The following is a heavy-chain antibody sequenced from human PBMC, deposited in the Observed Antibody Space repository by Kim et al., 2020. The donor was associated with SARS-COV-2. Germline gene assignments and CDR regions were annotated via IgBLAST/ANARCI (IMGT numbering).Heavy chain of an antibody. V-gene: IGHV3-21*01. CDR2: ISSSSSYI. J-gene: IGHJ3*02. CDR3: ARKKPDTAMVTDAFDI. Sequence: GGSLRLSCAASGFTFSSYSMNWVRQAPGKGLEWVSSISSSSSYIYYADSVKGRFTISRDNAKNSLYLQMNSLRAEDTAVYYCARKKPDTAMVTDAFDIWGQGTMVTVSS. D-gene: IGHD5-18*01. CDR1: GFTFSSYS.